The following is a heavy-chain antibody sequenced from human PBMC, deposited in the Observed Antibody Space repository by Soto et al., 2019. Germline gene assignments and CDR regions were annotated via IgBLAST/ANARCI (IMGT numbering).Heavy chain of an antibody. V-gene: IGHV4-34*01. D-gene: IGHD6-19*01. CDR1: GGSLSGYY. CDR3: ARGLRIAVAGKGLQTFDY. CDR2: INHSGST. Sequence: QVQLQQWGAGLLKPSETLSLTCAVYGGSLSGYYWSWIRQPPGKGLVWVGEINHSGSTNHNPSLKSRVTISVDTSKNQFALQLSSVTAAATAVYYCARGLRIAVAGKGLQTFDYWGQGTLVTVSS. J-gene: IGHJ4*02.